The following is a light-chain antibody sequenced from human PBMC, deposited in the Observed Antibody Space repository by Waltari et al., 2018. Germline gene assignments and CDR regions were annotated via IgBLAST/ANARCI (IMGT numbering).Light chain of an antibody. CDR1: QSIGTT. CDR3: QEYNYWPRPS. Sequence: VMTQSPATLSVSPGGAATLHCRASQSIGTTLAWYQQKPGPAPRLLIYDATTRATGIPARFSGSGSGTEFTLTIYDLQSEDLAVYYCQEYNYWPRPSFGGGTKVELE. V-gene: IGKV3-15*01. CDR2: DAT. J-gene: IGKJ4*01.